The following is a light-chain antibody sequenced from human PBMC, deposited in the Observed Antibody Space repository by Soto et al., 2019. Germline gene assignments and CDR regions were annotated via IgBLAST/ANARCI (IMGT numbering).Light chain of an antibody. CDR2: DTS. V-gene: IGKV3-20*01. J-gene: IGKJ1*01. CDR1: QSVSNNY. Sequence: EIVLTHSPGTLSLSPGERATLSGRASQSVSNNYLAWYQQKPGQAPRLVMYDTSSRATGIPDRFSATGSGTDFSLTISRLEPEDFAVYYCQQYTTSPLTFGQGTKVEIK. CDR3: QQYTTSPLT.